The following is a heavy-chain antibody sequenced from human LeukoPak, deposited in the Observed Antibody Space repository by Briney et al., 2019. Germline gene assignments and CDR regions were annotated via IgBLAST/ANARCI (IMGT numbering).Heavy chain of an antibody. CDR1: GGSISSYY. CDR2: IYYSGST. CDR3: ARESYGSGSYWFDP. V-gene: IGHV4-59*01. D-gene: IGHD3-10*01. J-gene: IGHJ5*02. Sequence: SETLSLTCTVSGGSISSYYWSWIRQPPGKGLEWIGYIYYSGSTNYNPSLKSRVTISVDTSKNQFSLKLSSVTAADTAVYYCARESYGSGSYWFDPWGQGTLVTVSS.